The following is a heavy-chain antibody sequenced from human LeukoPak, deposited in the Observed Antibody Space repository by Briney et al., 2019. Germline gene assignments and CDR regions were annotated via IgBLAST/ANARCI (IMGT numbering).Heavy chain of an antibody. CDR2: IYWDDDK. CDR3: ARSSLRYFDWSSVRFDY. CDR1: GFSLSTSGVG. J-gene: IGHJ4*02. V-gene: IGHV2-5*05. D-gene: IGHD3-9*01. Sequence: SGPTLVKPTQTLTLTCTFSGFSLSTSGVGVGWIRQTLGKAQECLTLIYWDDDKRYGPSLKSRLTINKDTSKNQVVLTMTNMYPVDPATYYCARSSLRYFDWSSVRFDYWGQRTLVTVSS.